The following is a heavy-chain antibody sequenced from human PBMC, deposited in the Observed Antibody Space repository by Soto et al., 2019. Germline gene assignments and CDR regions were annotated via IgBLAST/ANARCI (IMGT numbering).Heavy chain of an antibody. CDR2: VSTGAETT. Sequence: EVHLLESGGGLVQPGGSLRLSCAASGFTFSSYGMSWVRQAPGKGLEWVSTVSTGAETTDYADSVKGRFTISRDNSMNPMNLQMNSLRVEATARYYCASTYSSEGWYFDYWGQGTRVTVSS. J-gene: IGHJ4*02. V-gene: IGHV3-23*01. CDR1: GFTFSSYG. D-gene: IGHD6-25*01. CDR3: ASTYSSEGWYFDY.